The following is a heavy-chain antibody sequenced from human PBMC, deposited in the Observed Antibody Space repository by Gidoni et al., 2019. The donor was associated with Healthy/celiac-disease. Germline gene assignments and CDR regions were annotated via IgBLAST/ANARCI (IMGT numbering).Heavy chain of an antibody. J-gene: IGHJ4*02. CDR2: ISAYNGNT. CDR3: ARKDTVVLGLVTQTAPFDY. V-gene: IGHV1-18*01. Sequence: QVQLVQSGAEVKKPGASVKVSCKASGYTFTSYGISWVRQAPGQGLEWMGWISAYNGNTNYAQKLQGRVTMTTDTSTSTAYMELRSLRSDDTAVYYCARKDTVVLGLVTQTAPFDYWGQGTLVTVSS. D-gene: IGHD2-21*02. CDR1: GYTFTSYG.